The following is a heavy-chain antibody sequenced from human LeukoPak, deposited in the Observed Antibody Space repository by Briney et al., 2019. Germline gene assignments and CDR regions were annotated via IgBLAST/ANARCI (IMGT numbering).Heavy chain of an antibody. Sequence: GGSLRLSCSASGFTFSNYAMHWVRQAPGKGLEYVSSINTNGVSTYYSDSVRGRFTISRDNSKNTLSLQMSSLRAEDTAGYYCVGGGVYSSSSCPYWGQGTLVTVSS. J-gene: IGHJ4*02. D-gene: IGHD6-6*01. CDR1: GFTFSNYA. CDR3: VGGGVYSSSSCPY. V-gene: IGHV3-64D*09. CDR2: INTNGVST.